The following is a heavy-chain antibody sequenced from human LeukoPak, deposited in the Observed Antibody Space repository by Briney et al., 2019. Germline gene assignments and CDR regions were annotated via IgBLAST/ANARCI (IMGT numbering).Heavy chain of an antibody. V-gene: IGHV1-18*01. CDR1: GYTFTSYG. D-gene: IGHD6-13*01. J-gene: IGHJ4*02. Sequence: ASVKVSSKASGYTFTSYGISWVRQAPGQGLEWMGWITDYSGNTNYAQKFQGRVTMTTDTSTSTAYMELRSLRSDDTAVYYCARDDSIAAAGTWFDYWGQGTLVTVSS. CDR2: ITDYSGNT. CDR3: ARDDSIAAAGTWFDY.